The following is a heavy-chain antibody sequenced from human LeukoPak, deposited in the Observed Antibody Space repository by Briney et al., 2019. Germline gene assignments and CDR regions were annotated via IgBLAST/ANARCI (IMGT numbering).Heavy chain of an antibody. J-gene: IGHJ4*02. Sequence: PGRSLRLSCAASGFTFSSYAMHWVRQAPGKGLEWVANIKQDGSEKYYVDSVKGRFTISRDNAKNSLYLQMNSLRAEDTAVYYCARAGDIVVVPAALGDYWGQGTLVTVSS. D-gene: IGHD2-2*01. CDR2: IKQDGSEK. CDR3: ARAGDIVVVPAALGDY. CDR1: GFTFSSYA. V-gene: IGHV3-7*01.